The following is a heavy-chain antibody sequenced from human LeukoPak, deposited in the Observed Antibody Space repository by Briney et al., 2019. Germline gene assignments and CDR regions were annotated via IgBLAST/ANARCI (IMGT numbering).Heavy chain of an antibody. J-gene: IGHJ6*03. V-gene: IGHV3-74*01. CDR2: INSDGSST. CDR3: ARSTSHYYYYYMDV. CDR1: GFTFSTYW. Sequence: GGSLRLSCAASGFTFSTYWMNWVRQPPGKGLVWVSRINSDGSSTTYADSVMGRFTISRDDATNTLFLQMNSLRADDTAVYYCARSTSHYYYYYMDVWGKGTTVTVSS.